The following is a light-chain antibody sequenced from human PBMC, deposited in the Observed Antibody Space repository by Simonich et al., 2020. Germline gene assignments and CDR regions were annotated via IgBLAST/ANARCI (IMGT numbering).Light chain of an antibody. Sequence: DIVMTQSPDSLAVSLGERAPINCKSSQSVLYSSNNTNYLAWYKQKPGQPPKLLIYWASTRESGVPDRFIGSGSGTDFTLTISSLQAEDVAVYYCQQYYSTPFTFGPGTKVDIK. V-gene: IGKV4-1*01. J-gene: IGKJ3*01. CDR2: WAS. CDR3: QQYYSTPFT. CDR1: QSVLYSSNNTNY.